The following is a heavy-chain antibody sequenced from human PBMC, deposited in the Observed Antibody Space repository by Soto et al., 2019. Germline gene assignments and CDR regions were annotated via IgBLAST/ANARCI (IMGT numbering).Heavy chain of an antibody. Sequence: QVQLQESGPGLVKPSETLSLTCTVSGGSISSYYWSWIRQPPGKGLEWIGYIYYSGSTNYNPSLKSRVTITVDTSKNQFSLKLSYVTAADTAVYYCARRSSIYDILTGYYLYYFDYWGQGTLVTVSS. J-gene: IGHJ4*02. CDR2: IYYSGST. V-gene: IGHV4-59*08. CDR3: ARRSSIYDILTGYYLYYFDY. CDR1: GGSISSYY. D-gene: IGHD3-9*01.